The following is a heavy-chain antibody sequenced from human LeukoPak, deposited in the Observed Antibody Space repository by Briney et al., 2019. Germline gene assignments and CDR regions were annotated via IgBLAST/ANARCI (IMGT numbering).Heavy chain of an antibody. D-gene: IGHD6-19*01. J-gene: IGHJ4*02. Sequence: GGSLRLSCAASGFTFNNYAMNWVRQAPGKGLEWVSVISGSGGTTYYADSVKGRFTISRDSSKNTLYLQMNSLRAEDTAVYYCARDWGYSSGWYYGDYWGQGTLVTVSS. V-gene: IGHV3-23*01. CDR3: ARDWGYSSGWYYGDY. CDR2: ISGSGGTT. CDR1: GFTFNNYA.